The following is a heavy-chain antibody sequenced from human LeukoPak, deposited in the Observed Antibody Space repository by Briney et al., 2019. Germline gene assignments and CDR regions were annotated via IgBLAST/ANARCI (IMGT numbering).Heavy chain of an antibody. CDR1: GFTFSTYA. CDR3: ASFDIVVPLDI. CDR2: ISYDGSNK. V-gene: IGHV3-30-3*01. D-gene: IGHD2-2*01. Sequence: GGSLRLSCAASGFTFSTYAMNWVRQAPGKGLEWVAVISYDGSNKYYADSVKGRFTISRDNAKNSLYLQMNSLRAEDTAVYYCASFDIVVPLDIWGQGTMVTVSS. J-gene: IGHJ3*02.